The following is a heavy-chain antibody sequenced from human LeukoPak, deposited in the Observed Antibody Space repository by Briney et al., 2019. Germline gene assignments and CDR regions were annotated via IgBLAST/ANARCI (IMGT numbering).Heavy chain of an antibody. CDR1: GFTFSSYA. J-gene: IGHJ1*01. Sequence: GGSLRLSCAASGFTFSSYAMSWVRQAPGKGLEWVSAISGSGGSTYYADSVKGRFTISRDNSKSTLYLQMNSLRAEDTAVYYCAKRVGVGETTVTRYLTAEYFQHWGQGTLVTVSS. V-gene: IGHV3-23*01. CDR3: AKRVGVGETTVTRYLTAEYFQH. CDR2: ISGSGGST. D-gene: IGHD4-17*01.